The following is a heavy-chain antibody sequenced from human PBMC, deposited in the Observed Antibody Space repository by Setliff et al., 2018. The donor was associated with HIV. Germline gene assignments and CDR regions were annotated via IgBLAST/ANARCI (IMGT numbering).Heavy chain of an antibody. D-gene: IGHD3-22*01. J-gene: IGHJ3*01. CDR2: ISYNSDII. V-gene: IGHV3-48*04. CDR1: GLTFSKYS. CDR3: ATPFYYDSRGFYYKYAFDL. Sequence: GGSLRLSCAASGLTFSKYSMHWLRQAPGKGLEWVSYISYNSDIIYYADSVKGRFTVSRGNAKNSLFLQMSSLRAEDTAVYFCATPFYYDSRGFYYKYAFDLWGQGAKVTVSS.